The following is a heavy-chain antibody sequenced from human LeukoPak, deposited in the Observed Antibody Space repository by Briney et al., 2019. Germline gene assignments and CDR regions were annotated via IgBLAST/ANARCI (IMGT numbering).Heavy chain of an antibody. CDR1: GFTFDDYA. CDR3: AKAQGYDILTGYQTDAFDI. Sequence: GGSLRLSCAASGFTFDDYAMHWVRQAPGKGLEWVSGISWNSGSIGYADSVKGRFTISRGNAKNSLYLQMNSLRAEDTALYYCAKAQGYDILTGYQTDAFDIWGQGTMVTVSS. D-gene: IGHD3-9*01. V-gene: IGHV3-9*01. J-gene: IGHJ3*02. CDR2: ISWNSGSI.